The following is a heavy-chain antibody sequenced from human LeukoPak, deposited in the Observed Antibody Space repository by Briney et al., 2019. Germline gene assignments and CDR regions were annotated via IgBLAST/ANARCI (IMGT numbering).Heavy chain of an antibody. CDR3: ARDQATSGGGLDS. D-gene: IGHD3-16*01. CDR1: GFTVSGTH. CDR2: IYTGGTT. V-gene: IGHV3-53*01. Sequence: GGSLRLSCAASGFTVSGTHMSWVRQATGKGLEWISAIYTGGTTYYSDSVEGRFTISRDKSKNTLYLHMDSLRVEDTAVYYCARDQATSGGGLDSWGQGTLVTLSS. J-gene: IGHJ4*02.